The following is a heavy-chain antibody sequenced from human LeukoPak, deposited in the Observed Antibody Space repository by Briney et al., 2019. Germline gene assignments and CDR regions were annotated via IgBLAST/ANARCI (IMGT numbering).Heavy chain of an antibody. CDR1: GFTFSSYT. CDR2: ISGSGGST. V-gene: IGHV3-23*01. D-gene: IGHD3-9*01. J-gene: IGHJ4*02. Sequence: PGGSLRLSCAASGFTFSSYTMSWVRQAPGKGLEWVSAISGSGGSTYYADSVKGRFTISRGNSKNTLYLQMNSLRSEDTAVYYCARTFSALYYDILTGYSGAFDYWGQGTLVTVSS. CDR3: ARTFSALYYDILTGYSGAFDY.